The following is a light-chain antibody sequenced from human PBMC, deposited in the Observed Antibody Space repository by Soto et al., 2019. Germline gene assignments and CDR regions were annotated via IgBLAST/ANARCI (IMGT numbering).Light chain of an antibody. Sequence: DIQMTQSPSTLSASVGDRVTITCRASQSISSWLAWYQQKPGKAPKLLIYDASSLESRVPSRFSGSGSGTEFTLTISSLQPDDSATYYCQQYNSYLASFRQGTKLEIK. V-gene: IGKV1-5*01. CDR1: QSISSW. CDR3: QQYNSYLAS. J-gene: IGKJ2*01. CDR2: DAS.